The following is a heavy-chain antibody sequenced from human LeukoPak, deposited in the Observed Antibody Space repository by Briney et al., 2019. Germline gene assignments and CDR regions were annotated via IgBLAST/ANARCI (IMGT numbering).Heavy chain of an antibody. CDR1: GYNFTGYY. CDR3: ARFYSGYGNYYYCMDV. V-gene: IGHV1-2*02. CDR2: INPNTGGT. Sequence: EASVKVSCKASGYNFTGYYLHWVRQAPGQGLEWMGWINPNTGGTNYARKFQGRVTMTRDTSISTAYMELSRLRSDDTAVYYCARFYSGYGNYYYCMDVWGKGTTVTVSS. D-gene: IGHD5-12*01. J-gene: IGHJ6*03.